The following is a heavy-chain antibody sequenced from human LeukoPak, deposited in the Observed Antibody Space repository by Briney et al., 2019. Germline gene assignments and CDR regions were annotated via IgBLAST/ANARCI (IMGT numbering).Heavy chain of an antibody. CDR3: ARDHGYGESTFPDAFDI. D-gene: IGHD3-10*01. V-gene: IGHV3-33*01. J-gene: IGHJ3*02. Sequence: PGGSLRLSCAASGFTFSSYGMHWVRQAPGKGLEWVAVIWYDGSNKYYADSVKGRFTISRDNSKNTLYLQMNSLRAEDTAVYYCARDHGYGESTFPDAFDIWGQGTMVTVSS. CDR2: IWYDGSNK. CDR1: GFTFSSYG.